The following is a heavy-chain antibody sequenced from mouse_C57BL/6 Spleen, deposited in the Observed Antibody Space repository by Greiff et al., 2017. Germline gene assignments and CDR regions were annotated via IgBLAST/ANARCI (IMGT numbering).Heavy chain of an antibody. J-gene: IGHJ4*01. V-gene: IGHV1-66*01. Sequence: VQLQESGPELVKPGASVKISCKASGYSFTSYYIHWVKQRPGQGLEWIGWIYPGSGNTKYNEKFKGKATLTADTSSSTAYMQLSSLTSEDSAVYYCARWDWDCYAMDYWGQGTSVTVSS. CDR1: GYSFTSYY. D-gene: IGHD4-1*01. CDR2: IYPGSGNT. CDR3: ARWDWDCYAMDY.